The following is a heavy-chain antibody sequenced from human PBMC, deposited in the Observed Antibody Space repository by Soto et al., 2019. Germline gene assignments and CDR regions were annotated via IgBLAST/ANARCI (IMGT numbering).Heavy chain of an antibody. CDR2: ISYDGSNK. Sequence: GGSLRLSCAASGFTFSSYGMHWVRQAPGKGLEWVAVISYDGSNKYYADSVKGRFTISRDNSKNTLYLQMNSLRAEDTAVYYCARAMTTVTTLDYWGQGTLVTVSS. D-gene: IGHD4-17*01. CDR1: GFTFSSYG. J-gene: IGHJ4*02. V-gene: IGHV3-30*03. CDR3: ARAMTTVTTLDY.